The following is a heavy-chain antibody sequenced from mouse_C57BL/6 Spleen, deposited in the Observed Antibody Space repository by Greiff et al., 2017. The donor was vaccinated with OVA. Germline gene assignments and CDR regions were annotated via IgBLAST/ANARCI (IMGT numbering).Heavy chain of an antibody. CDR2: IHPNSGST. Sequence: VQLQQPGAELVKPGASVKLSCKASGYTFTSYWMHWVKQRPGQGLEWIGMIHPNSGSTNYNEKFKSKATLTVDKSSSTAYMQLSSLTSEDSAVYYCARSSYGSSYEAMDYWGQGTSVTVSS. CDR1: GYTFTSYW. CDR3: ARSSYGSSYEAMDY. D-gene: IGHD1-1*01. V-gene: IGHV1-64*01. J-gene: IGHJ4*01.